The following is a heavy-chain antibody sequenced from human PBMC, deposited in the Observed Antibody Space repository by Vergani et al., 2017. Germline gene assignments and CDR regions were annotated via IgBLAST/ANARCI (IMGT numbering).Heavy chain of an antibody. CDR3: ARQGAPYGSGRYRDDYYGMDV. CDR1: GYSISSGYY. CDR2: IYHSGST. V-gene: IGHV4-38-2*01. D-gene: IGHD3-10*01. Sequence: QVKLQESGPGLVKPSDTLSLTCAVSGYSISSGYYWGWIRQPPGKGLEWIGSIYHSGSTYYNPSLKSRVTISVDTSKNQFSLKLSSVTAADTAVYYCARQGAPYGSGRYRDDYYGMDVWGQGTTVTVSS. J-gene: IGHJ6*02.